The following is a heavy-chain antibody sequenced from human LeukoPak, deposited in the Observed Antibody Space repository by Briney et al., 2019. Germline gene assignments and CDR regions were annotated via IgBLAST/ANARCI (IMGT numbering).Heavy chain of an antibody. J-gene: IGHJ4*02. CDR3: ANFPSSSWTDY. CDR1: GLTFRNYA. D-gene: IGHD6-13*01. V-gene: IGHV3-23*01. CDR2: ISGSGDFT. Sequence: GGSLRLSCAASGLTFRNYAMSWVRQAPGKGLEWVSTISGSGDFTYNADSVKGRFTISRDNSKNTLYLQMNSLRAEDTAVYYCANFPSSSWTDYWGQGTLVTVSS.